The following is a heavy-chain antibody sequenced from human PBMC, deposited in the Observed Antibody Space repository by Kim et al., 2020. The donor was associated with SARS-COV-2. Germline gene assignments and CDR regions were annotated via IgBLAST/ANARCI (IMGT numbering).Heavy chain of an antibody. CDR1: GFTFSSYS. CDR3: AREPYGGNFIIFDY. J-gene: IGHJ4*02. V-gene: IGHV3-48*04. Sequence: GGSLRLSCAASGFTFSSYSMNWVRQAPGKGLEWVSYISSSSSTIYYADSVKGRFTISRDNAKNSLYLQMNSLRAEDTAVYYCAREPYGGNFIIFDYWGQGTLVTVSS. D-gene: IGHD4-17*01. CDR2: ISSSSSTI.